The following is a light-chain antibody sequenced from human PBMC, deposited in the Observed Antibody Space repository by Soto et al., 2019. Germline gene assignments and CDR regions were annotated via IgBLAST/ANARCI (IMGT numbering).Light chain of an antibody. CDR3: LQDYSFPLT. J-gene: IGKJ4*01. Sequence: ASQIPKSPSSLSDSVGDRIPLTRRESHGSRNNVGLYQQKPGEAPKLLIYAVSSLQSGVPSRFSGSGSGTDFILTISSLQPEDFAAYYCLQDYSFPLTFGGGTKVDIK. CDR1: HGSRNN. CDR2: AVS. V-gene: IGKV1-6*01.